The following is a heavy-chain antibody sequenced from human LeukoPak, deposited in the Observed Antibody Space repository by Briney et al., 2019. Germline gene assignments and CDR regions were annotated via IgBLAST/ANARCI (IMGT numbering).Heavy chain of an antibody. Sequence: ASVKVSCKAFGYTFTSNYMHWVRQAPGQGPEWMGVISPSGGSTTYAQKFQGRVTLTRDMSTSTDYLELSSLRSDDTAVYYCARGHYSGYDWEYCGGDCYSVSFDYWGQGTLVTVSS. V-gene: IGHV1-46*01. D-gene: IGHD2-21*02. CDR3: ARGHYSGYDWEYCGGDCYSVSFDY. J-gene: IGHJ4*02. CDR1: GYTFTSNY. CDR2: ISPSGGST.